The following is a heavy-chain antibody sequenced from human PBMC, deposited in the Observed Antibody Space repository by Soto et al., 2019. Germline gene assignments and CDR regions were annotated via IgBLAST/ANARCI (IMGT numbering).Heavy chain of an antibody. J-gene: IGHJ6*02. Sequence: XGSLRLSCSAAGFAFSSYAMNWVRQAPGKGLEWVSGIVDSGGRAFYADSVKGRFTISRDNSKNTLYLEMNNLRAEDTAIYYCAPVPAASSYYSTDVWGQGNTVTVSS. D-gene: IGHD2-2*01. CDR1: GFAFSSYA. CDR2: IVDSGGRA. V-gene: IGHV3-23*01. CDR3: APVPAASSYYSTDV.